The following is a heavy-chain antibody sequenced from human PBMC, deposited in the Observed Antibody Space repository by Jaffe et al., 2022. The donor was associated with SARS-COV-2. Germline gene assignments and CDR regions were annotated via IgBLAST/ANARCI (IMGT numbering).Heavy chain of an antibody. CDR3: ARLGPNSGYGVDV. CDR2: IYTSGSP. D-gene: IGHD1-26*01. V-gene: IGHV4-61*02. J-gene: IGHJ6*02. Sequence: QVQLQESGPGLVKPSQTLSLTCSVSGGSISSGNYYWTWIRQPAGKGLEWIGRIYTSGSPNYSPSLKSRVTISIDTSKNQFSLKLNSVTAADTAVYYCARLGPNSGYGVDVWGPGTTVTVSS. CDR1: GGSISSGNYY.